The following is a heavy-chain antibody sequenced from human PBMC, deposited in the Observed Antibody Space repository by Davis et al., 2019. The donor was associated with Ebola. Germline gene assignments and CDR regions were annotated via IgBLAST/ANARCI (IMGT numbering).Heavy chain of an antibody. CDR1: GGSISSSSYY. CDR2: IYYSGST. V-gene: IGHV4-39*01. CDR3: ATWDNIAAAVTGIWYYYYGMDV. Sequence: GSLRLSCTVSGGSISSSSYYWGWIRQPPGKGLEWIGSIYYSGSTYYNPSLKSRVTISVDTSKNQFSLKLSSVTAADTAVYYCATWDNIAAAVTGIWYYYYGMDVWGQGTTVTVSS. D-gene: IGHD6-13*01. J-gene: IGHJ6*02.